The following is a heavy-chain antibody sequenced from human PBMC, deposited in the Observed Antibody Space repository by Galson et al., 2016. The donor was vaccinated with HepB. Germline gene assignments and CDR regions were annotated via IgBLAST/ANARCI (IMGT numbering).Heavy chain of an antibody. J-gene: IGHJ6*02. CDR1: GFTFNNYG. Sequence: SLRLSCAASGFTFNNYGMSWVRLALGKGLEWVSGIGGRGGTTYYADSVEGRFTTSRDNSKNTLYLQMKSLRAEDTAVYYCAKSTLGGTLESYYYGMDVWGQGTMVTLSS. CDR2: IGGRGGTT. CDR3: AKSTLGGTLESYYYGMDV. V-gene: IGHV3-23*01. D-gene: IGHD2-15*01.